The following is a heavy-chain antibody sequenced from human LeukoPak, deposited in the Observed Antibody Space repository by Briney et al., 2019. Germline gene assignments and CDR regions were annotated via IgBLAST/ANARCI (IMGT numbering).Heavy chain of an antibody. CDR2: MSAYNGNT. CDR3: ARVGHPYLWSGRYYYYMDV. J-gene: IGHJ6*03. CDR1: GYTFTSYG. Sequence: ASVKVSCKASGYTFTSYGISWVRQAPGQGLEWMGWMSAYNGNTNYAQKLQGRVTMTTDTSTSTAYMELRSLRSDDTAVYYCARVGHPYLWSGRYYYYMDVWGKGTTVTVSS. V-gene: IGHV1-18*01. D-gene: IGHD3-3*01.